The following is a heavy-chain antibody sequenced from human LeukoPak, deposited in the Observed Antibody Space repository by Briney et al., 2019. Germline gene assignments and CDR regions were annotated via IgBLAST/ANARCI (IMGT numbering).Heavy chain of an antibody. CDR2: INHSGST. Sequence: SETLSLTCAVYGGSFSGYYWSWIRQPPGKGLEWIGEINHSGSTNYNPSLKSRVTISVDTSKNQFSLLLNSVTPEDTAVYYCAGGWLGSGLDYWGQGTLVTVSS. V-gene: IGHV4-34*01. J-gene: IGHJ4*02. CDR3: AGGWLGSGLDY. CDR1: GGSFSGYY. D-gene: IGHD6-19*01.